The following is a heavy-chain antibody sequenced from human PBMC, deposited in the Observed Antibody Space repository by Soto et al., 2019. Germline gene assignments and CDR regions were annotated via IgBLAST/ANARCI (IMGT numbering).Heavy chain of an antibody. Sequence: QVQLVQSGAEVKKPGSSVKVSCKASGGTFSSYAIIWVRQAPGQGLEWMGGIIPIFGTANYAQKFQGRVTITADESTCTAYMELSSLRSEDTAVYYGAIAPLIVRPVGGMDVCGQGTTVTVSS. CDR2: IIPIFGTA. CDR3: AIAPLIVRPVGGMDV. CDR1: GGTFSSYA. J-gene: IGHJ6*02. D-gene: IGHD3-22*01. V-gene: IGHV1-69*01.